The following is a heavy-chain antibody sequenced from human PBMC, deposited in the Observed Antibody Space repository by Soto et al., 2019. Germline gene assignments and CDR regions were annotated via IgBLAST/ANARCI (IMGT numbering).Heavy chain of an antibody. CDR1: GYTFTSYN. D-gene: IGHD2-2*01. V-gene: IGHV1-8*01. Sequence: QVQLVQSGAEVKKPGASVKVSCKASGYTFTSYNINWVRQATGQGLEWMGWMNPNSGDTGYAQKFQGRVTMTRNTSRGTAYVELGSRRSEDTAGYSCAVASRDGYQPDYWGQGPLVTVSS. J-gene: IGHJ4*02. CDR2: MNPNSGDT. CDR3: AVASRDGYQPDY.